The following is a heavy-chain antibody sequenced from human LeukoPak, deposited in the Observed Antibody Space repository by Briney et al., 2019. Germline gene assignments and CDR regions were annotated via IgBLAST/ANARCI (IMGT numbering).Heavy chain of an antibody. Sequence: PGGSLRLSCAASGFTFGNYAMNWVRQAPGKGLQWVSTISGSGNSTYYADSVKGRFTVFRDNSKDTLYLQMNSLGADDTATYYCAKDSYYYDSSGYIPWGHAFDFWGQGTMVTGSS. CDR1: GFTFGNYA. D-gene: IGHD3-22*01. V-gene: IGHV3-23*01. J-gene: IGHJ3*01. CDR2: ISGSGNST. CDR3: AKDSYYYDSSGYIPWGHAFDF.